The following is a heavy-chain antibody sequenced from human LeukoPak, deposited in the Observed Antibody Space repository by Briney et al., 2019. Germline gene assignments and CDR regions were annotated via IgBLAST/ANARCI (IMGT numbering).Heavy chain of an antibody. J-gene: IGHJ4*02. Sequence: PGGSLRLSCEASGFTFSTYFISWIRQAPGKGLEWVGYITNSGRSTNYADAVKGRFTISRDNAKKSVYLEITDLRAEDTAVYYCAREASGNYHVFDYWGQGTLVTVSS. CDR2: ITNSGRST. CDR3: AREASGNYHVFDY. D-gene: IGHD1-26*01. CDR1: GFTFSTYF. V-gene: IGHV3-11*04.